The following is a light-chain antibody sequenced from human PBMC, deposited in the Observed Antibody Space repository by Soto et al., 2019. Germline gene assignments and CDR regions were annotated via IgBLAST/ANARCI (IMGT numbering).Light chain of an antibody. CDR3: QQSYSTPPGT. CDR1: QSISSY. V-gene: IGKV1-39*01. Sequence: DIQMTQSPSSLSASVGDRVTITCRASQSISSYLNWYQQKPGKAPKLLIYAASSLQSGVPSRFSGSGSGTDFTLTISSLQPEAFATYYCQQSYSTPPGTFGGGTKVEIK. J-gene: IGKJ4*01. CDR2: AAS.